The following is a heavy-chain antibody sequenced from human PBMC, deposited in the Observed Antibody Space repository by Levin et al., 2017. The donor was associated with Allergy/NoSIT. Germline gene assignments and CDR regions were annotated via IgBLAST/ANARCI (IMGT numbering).Heavy chain of an antibody. J-gene: IGHJ4*02. CDR2: IYYSGST. CDR3: ARALGGYGDSDY. D-gene: IGHD5-12*01. CDR1: GGSISSGDYY. Sequence: SETLSLTCTVSGGSISSGDYYWSWIRQPPGKGLEWIGYIYYSGSTYYNPSLKSRVTISVDTSKNQFSLKLSSVTAADTAVYYCARALGGYGDSDYWGQGTLVTVSS. V-gene: IGHV4-30-4*01.